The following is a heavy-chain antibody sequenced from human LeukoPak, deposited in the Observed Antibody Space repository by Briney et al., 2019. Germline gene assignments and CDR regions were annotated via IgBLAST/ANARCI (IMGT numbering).Heavy chain of an antibody. CDR2: INHSGST. V-gene: IGHV4-34*01. Sequence: SETLSLTCAVYGGSFSGYYWSWIRQPPGKGLEWIGEINHSGSTNYNPSLRSRVTISVDTSKNQFSLKLSSVTAADTAVYYCARGLRRYYFDYWGQGTLVTVSS. CDR3: ARGLRRYYFDY. J-gene: IGHJ4*02. D-gene: IGHD3-10*01. CDR1: GGSFSGYY.